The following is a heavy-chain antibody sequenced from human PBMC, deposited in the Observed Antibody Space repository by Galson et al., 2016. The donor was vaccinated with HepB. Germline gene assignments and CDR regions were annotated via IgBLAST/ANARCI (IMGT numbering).Heavy chain of an antibody. V-gene: IGHV3-21*01. CDR3: ARAKGLLEWMARYYFDY. D-gene: IGHD3-3*01. CDR1: GFIFSSYT. Sequence: SLRLSCAASGFIFSSYTMNWVRQAPGKGLEWVSSISSSSSYVDYADTVKGRFTISRDNAKNSLYLQMNSLRAEDTAVYYCARAKGLLEWMARYYFDYWGQGTLVTVSS. CDR2: ISSSSSYV. J-gene: IGHJ4*02.